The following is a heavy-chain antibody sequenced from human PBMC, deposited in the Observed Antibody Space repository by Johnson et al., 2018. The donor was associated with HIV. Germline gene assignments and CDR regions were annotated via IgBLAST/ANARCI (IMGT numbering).Heavy chain of an antibody. CDR2: SYSGGST. CDR1: GFTFSDYY. CDR3: ARASSIAAGGI. V-gene: IGHV3-66*03. J-gene: IGHJ3*02. Sequence: VQLVESGGGLIQPGGSLRLSCAASGFTFSDYYMSWVRQAPGKGLEWVSVSYSGGSTYYADSVKGRFTISRDNSKNTLYLQMNNLRAEDTAVYYCARASSIAAGGIWGQGTMVTVSS. D-gene: IGHD6-13*01.